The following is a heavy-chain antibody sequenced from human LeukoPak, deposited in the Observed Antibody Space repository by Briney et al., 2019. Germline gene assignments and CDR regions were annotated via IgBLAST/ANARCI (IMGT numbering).Heavy chain of an antibody. CDR1: GFTFSSYG. CDR2: IRYDGSNK. D-gene: IGHD4-17*01. Sequence: GGSLRLSCAASGFTFSSYGMHWVRQAPGKGLEWVAFIRYDGSNKYYADSVKGRFTISRDNSKNTLYLQMNSLRAEDTAVYYCAKTGPTTVTPFDPWGQGTLVTVSS. CDR3: AKTGPTTVTPFDP. J-gene: IGHJ5*02. V-gene: IGHV3-30*02.